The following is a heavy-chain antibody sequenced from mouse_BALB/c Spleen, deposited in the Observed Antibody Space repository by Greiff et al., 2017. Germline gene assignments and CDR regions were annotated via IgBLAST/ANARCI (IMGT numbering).Heavy chain of an antibody. D-gene: IGHD1-1*01. Sequence: EVQLVESGGGLVQPGGSLKLSCAASGFTFSSYGMSWVRQTPDNRLELVATINSNGGSTYYPDSVKGRFTISRDNAKNTLYLQMSSLKSEDTAMYYCARATTVVAPGDFDYWGQGTTLTVSS. CDR2: INSNGGST. V-gene: IGHV5-6-3*01. CDR3: ARATTVVAPGDFDY. J-gene: IGHJ2*01. CDR1: GFTFSSYG.